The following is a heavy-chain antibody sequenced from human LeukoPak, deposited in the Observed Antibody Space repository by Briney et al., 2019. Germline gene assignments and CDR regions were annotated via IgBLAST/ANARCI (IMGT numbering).Heavy chain of an antibody. V-gene: IGHV3-48*03. CDR2: ISSSGSTI. J-gene: IGHJ3*02. Sequence: PEGSLRLSCAASGFTFSSYEMNWVRQAPGKGLEWVSYISSSGSTIYYADSVKGRFTISRDNAKNSLYLQMNSLRAEDTALYYCARPEEDDAFDIWGQGTMVTVSS. CDR3: ARPEEDDAFDI. CDR1: GFTFSSYE.